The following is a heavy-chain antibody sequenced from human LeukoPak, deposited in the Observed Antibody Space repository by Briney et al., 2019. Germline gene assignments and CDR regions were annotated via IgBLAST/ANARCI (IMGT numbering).Heavy chain of an antibody. CDR3: ARAIVTMVRGVIITTRFDY. J-gene: IGHJ4*02. Sequence: GGSLRLSCAASGFTFSSYWMSWVRQAPGKGLEWVANIKQDGSENYYVDSVKGRFTISRDNAKNSLYLQMNSLRAEDTAVYYCARAIVTMVRGVIITTRFDYWGQGTLVTVSS. D-gene: IGHD3-10*01. CDR1: GFTFSSYW. V-gene: IGHV3-7*01. CDR2: IKQDGSEN.